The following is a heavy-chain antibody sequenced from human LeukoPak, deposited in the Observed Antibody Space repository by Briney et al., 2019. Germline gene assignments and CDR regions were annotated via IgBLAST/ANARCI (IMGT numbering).Heavy chain of an antibody. CDR2: INHSGST. Sequence: SETLSLTCAVYGGSFSGYYRSWIRRPPGKGLEWIGEINHSGSTNYNPSLKSRVTISVDTSKNQFSLKLSSVTAADTAVYYCARYCSSTSCNNWFDPWGQGTLVTVSS. J-gene: IGHJ5*02. D-gene: IGHD2-2*01. CDR1: GGSFSGYY. V-gene: IGHV4-34*01. CDR3: ARYCSSTSCNNWFDP.